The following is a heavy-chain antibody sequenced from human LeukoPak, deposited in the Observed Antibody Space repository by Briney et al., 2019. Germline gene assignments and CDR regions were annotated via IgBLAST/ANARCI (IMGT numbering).Heavy chain of an antibody. J-gene: IGHJ4*02. Sequence: SETLSLTCTVSGGSISSGGYYWSWIRQHPGRGLEWIGYIYYSGSTYYNPSLKSRVTISVDTSKNQFSLKLSSVTAADTAVYYCARAGVGSSWAIDYWGQGTLVTVSS. D-gene: IGHD6-13*01. V-gene: IGHV4-31*03. CDR1: GGSISSGGYY. CDR2: IYYSGST. CDR3: ARAGVGSSWAIDY.